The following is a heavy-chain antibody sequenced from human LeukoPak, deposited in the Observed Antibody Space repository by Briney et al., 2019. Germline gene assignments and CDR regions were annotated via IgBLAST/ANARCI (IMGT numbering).Heavy chain of an antibody. V-gene: IGHV1-69*06. Sequence: AASVKVSCKASGGTFSSYAISWVRQAPGQGLEWMGGIIPIFGTANYAQKFQGRVTITADKSTSTAYMELSSLRSEDTAVYYCAREKIAYYDNSGRGWFDPWGQGTLVTVSS. CDR2: IIPIFGTA. CDR3: AREKIAYYDNSGRGWFDP. D-gene: IGHD3-22*01. J-gene: IGHJ5*02. CDR1: GGTFSSYA.